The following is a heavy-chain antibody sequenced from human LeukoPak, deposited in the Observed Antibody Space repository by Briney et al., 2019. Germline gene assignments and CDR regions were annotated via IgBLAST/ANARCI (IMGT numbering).Heavy chain of an antibody. CDR2: IIPIFGTA. D-gene: IGHD6-13*01. V-gene: IGHV1-69*01. Sequence: GASVKVSCKASGGTFSSYAISWVRQAPGQGLEWMGGIIPIFGTANYAQKFQGRVTITADESTSTAYMELSSLRSEDTAVYYRARDTGIAAAGGSYYYYGMDVWGKGTTVTVSS. CDR1: GGTFSSYA. CDR3: ARDTGIAAAGGSYYYYGMDV. J-gene: IGHJ6*04.